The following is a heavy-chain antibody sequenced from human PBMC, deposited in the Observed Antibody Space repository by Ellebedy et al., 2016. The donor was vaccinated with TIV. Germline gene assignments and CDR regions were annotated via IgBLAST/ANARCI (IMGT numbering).Heavy chain of an antibody. J-gene: IGHJ6*02. V-gene: IGHV4-34*01. Sequence: QTLSLTCXVYGGSFSGYYWSWIRQPPGKGLEWIGEINHSGSTNYNPSLKSRVTISVDTSKNQFSLKLSSVTAADTAVYYCARGGPLRFLEWLLCGMDVWGQGTTVTVSS. D-gene: IGHD3-3*01. CDR3: ARGGPLRFLEWLLCGMDV. CDR1: GGSFSGYY. CDR2: INHSGST.